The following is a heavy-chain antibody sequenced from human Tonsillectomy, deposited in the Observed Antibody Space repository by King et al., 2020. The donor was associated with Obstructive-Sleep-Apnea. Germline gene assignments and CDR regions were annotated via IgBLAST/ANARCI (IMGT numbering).Heavy chain of an antibody. Sequence: VPLQESGPGLVKPSQTLSFTCTVSGGSISGSGDYWSWIRQYPGKGLEWIGYIYHSGSTFYNPSLRGRVIISVDTSKNQFSLELSSVTAADTAVYYCARDGYTATASWGQGTLVTVSS. CDR3: ARDGYTATAS. CDR2: IYHSGST. V-gene: IGHV4-31*03. CDR1: GGSISGSGDY. J-gene: IGHJ5*02. D-gene: IGHD5-24*01.